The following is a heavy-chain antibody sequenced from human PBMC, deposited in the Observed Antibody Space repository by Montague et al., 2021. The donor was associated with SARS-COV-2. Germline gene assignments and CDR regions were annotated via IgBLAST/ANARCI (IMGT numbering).Heavy chain of an antibody. J-gene: IGHJ5*01. D-gene: IGHD3-10*01. V-gene: IGHV3-9*01. CDR2: ISWNSGRI. CDR1: GFTFGDYA. CDR3: AKEGNYYGSGSYYTHLLDS. Sequence: SLRLSCAASGFTFGDYATHWVRQAPGKGLEWVSGISWNSGRIHYADSVKGRFTISRDNAENSVYLQMDSLSAEDAAFYYCAKEGNYYGSGSYYTHLLDSWGQGTLVTVSA.